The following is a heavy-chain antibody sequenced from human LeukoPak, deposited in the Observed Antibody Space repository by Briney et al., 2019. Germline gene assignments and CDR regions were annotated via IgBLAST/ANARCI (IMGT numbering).Heavy chain of an antibody. Sequence: PGRSLRLSCAASGFTFDDYAMNWVRQAPGKGLEWVSSISSSSSYIYYADSVKGRFTISRDNAKNSLYLQMNSLRAEDTAVYYCARGWPTAMNWFDPWGQGTLVTVSS. CDR1: GFTFDDYA. V-gene: IGHV3-21*01. CDR3: ARGWPTAMNWFDP. J-gene: IGHJ5*02. D-gene: IGHD2-2*01. CDR2: ISSSSSYI.